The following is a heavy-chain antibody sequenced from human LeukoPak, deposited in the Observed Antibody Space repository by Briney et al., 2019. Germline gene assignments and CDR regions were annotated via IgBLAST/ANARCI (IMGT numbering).Heavy chain of an antibody. D-gene: IGHD2-2*01. CDR2: IWSDGSEK. CDR3: ARRYCSSTSCLLDY. V-gene: IGHV3-33*01. J-gene: IGHJ4*02. CDR1: GFTFSMSG. Sequence: GGSLRLSCIASGFTFSMSGMHWVRQAPGKGLEWVAIIWSDGSEKYYRDSVKGRFTISRDNAKNSLYLQMNSLRAEDTAVYYCARRYCSSTSCLLDYWGQGTLVTVSS.